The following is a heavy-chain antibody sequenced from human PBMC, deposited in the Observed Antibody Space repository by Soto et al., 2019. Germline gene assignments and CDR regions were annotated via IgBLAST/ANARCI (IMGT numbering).Heavy chain of an antibody. J-gene: IGHJ4*02. D-gene: IGHD5-12*01. V-gene: IGHV3-49*03. CDR3: TRTRRCSVYEEFDY. Sequence: GGSLRRSFTASGFTLGDYAMSWFRQAPGKVLELGGFIRSKAYGGTTEYAASVKGRFTISIYDSKSIAYLQMNSLKTEDTASYYCTRTRRCSVYEEFDYWGQGTLVTVSS. CDR1: GFTLGDYA. CDR2: IRSKAYGGTT.